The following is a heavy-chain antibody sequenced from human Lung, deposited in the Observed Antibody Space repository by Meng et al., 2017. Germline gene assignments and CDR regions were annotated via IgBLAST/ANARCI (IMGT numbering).Heavy chain of an antibody. V-gene: IGHV3-23*01. CDR3: ARDCCSEIGPIDY. Sequence: RGSLRLSCRTSGFTFSNYGMSWVRQAPGKGLEWVATISNNGDTHYADSMMGRFIISRDDSKNTLYLQVSSLRAEDTAVYYCARDCCSEIGPIDYWGQGTLVTVSS. CDR2: ISNNGDT. CDR1: GFTFSNYG. J-gene: IGHJ4*02. D-gene: IGHD2-15*01.